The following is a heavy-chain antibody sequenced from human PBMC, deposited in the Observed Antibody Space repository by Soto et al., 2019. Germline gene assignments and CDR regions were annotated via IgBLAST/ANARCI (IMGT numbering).Heavy chain of an antibody. CDR3: AREGKLGIYFDY. J-gene: IGHJ4*02. CDR1: GFTFSSYA. V-gene: IGHV3-30*04. D-gene: IGHD7-27*01. Sequence: GGSLRLSCAASGFTFSSYAMHWVRQAPGKGLEWVAVISYDGSNKYYADSVKGRFTISRDNSKNTLYLQMNSLRAEDTAVYYCAREGKLGIYFDYWGQGTLVTVSS. CDR2: ISYDGSNK.